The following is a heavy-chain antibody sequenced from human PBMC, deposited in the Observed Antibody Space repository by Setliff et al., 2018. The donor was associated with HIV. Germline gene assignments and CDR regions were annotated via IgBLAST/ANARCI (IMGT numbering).Heavy chain of an antibody. D-gene: IGHD3-22*01. CDR1: GESVSGYY. V-gene: IGHV4-34*01. CDR3: ARGGSLSYYDSSGYYYVDY. Sequence: SETLSLTCAVFGESVSGYYWSWIRQPPGKGLEWIGEINHTGSTNYNPSLKSRVTISVDTSKNQFSLKLSSVTAADTAVYYCARGGSLSYYDSSGYYYVDYWGQGTLVTVSS. J-gene: IGHJ4*02. CDR2: INHTGST.